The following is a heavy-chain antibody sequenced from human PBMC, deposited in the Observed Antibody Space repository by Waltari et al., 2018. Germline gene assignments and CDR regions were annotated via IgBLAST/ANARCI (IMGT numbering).Heavy chain of an antibody. CDR1: GDSVSSSYW. J-gene: IGHJ4*02. CDR2: VHGSGRA. Sequence: QLQESGPGLMKPSGPLSLSCAVSGDSVSSSYWWSWVRQSPQTGRGWIGQVHGSGRANYNPSFASRVTVSLDTSNNQCSLEVTSATAADTAVYFCARDRGRGLYLDTWGPGTLVTVSP. CDR3: ARDRGRGLYLDT. D-gene: IGHD2-15*01. V-gene: IGHV4-4*02.